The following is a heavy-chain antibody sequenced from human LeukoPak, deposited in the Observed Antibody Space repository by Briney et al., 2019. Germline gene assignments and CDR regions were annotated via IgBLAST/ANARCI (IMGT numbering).Heavy chain of an antibody. CDR1: IGSINSGNW. J-gene: IGHJ6*02. CDR3: ATAPILRGEGGEHYKYGMDV. CDR2: IYHNGTP. V-gene: IGHV4-4*02. D-gene: IGHD2-2*02. Sequence: SGTLSLTCAVSIGSINSGNWWSWVRQSPGKGLEWIGEIYHNGTPNYNPSLKSRVTISADTFKNQFSLKLTSVTAADTAVYYCATAPILRGEGGEHYKYGMDVWGQGTTVIVSS.